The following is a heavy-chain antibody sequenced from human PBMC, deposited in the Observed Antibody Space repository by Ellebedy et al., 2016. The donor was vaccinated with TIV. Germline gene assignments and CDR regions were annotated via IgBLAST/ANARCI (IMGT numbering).Heavy chain of an antibody. V-gene: IGHV3-74*01. J-gene: IGHJ6*02. Sequence: GESLKISXVVSGFTFRSYWMHWVRQAPGKGLVWVSRINSDGSSTNYADSVKGRFTISRDNSKNTLYLQMNSLRAEDTAVYYCAKPIGQMTQFQHAMDVWGQGTTVTVSS. CDR3: AKPIGQMTQFQHAMDV. D-gene: IGHD5-24*01. CDR2: INSDGSST. CDR1: GFTFRSYW.